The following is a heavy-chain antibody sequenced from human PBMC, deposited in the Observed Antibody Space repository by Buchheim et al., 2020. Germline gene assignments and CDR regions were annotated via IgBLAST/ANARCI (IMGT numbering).Heavy chain of an antibody. D-gene: IGHD5-18*01. CDR3: ARVGGYSHYLDY. J-gene: IGHJ4*02. CDR1: GGSISSYY. CDR2: IYYSGST. Sequence: QVQLQESGPGLVKPSETLSLTCTVSGGSISSYYWSWIRQPPGKGLEWIGYIYYSGSTNYNPSLKSRVTISVDTSKNQFSLKLSSVTAADTAVYYCARVGGYSHYLDYWGQGTL. V-gene: IGHV4-59*01.